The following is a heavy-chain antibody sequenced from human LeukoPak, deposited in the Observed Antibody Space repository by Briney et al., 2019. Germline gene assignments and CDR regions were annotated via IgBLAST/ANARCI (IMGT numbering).Heavy chain of an antibody. D-gene: IGHD6-6*01. CDR2: IYTSGST. Sequence: SETLSLTCTVSGGSISSYYWSWIRQPAGKGLEWIGRIYTSGSTNYNPSLKSRVTISVDKSKNQFSLKLSSVTAADTAVYYCARDLEYSSSTNAFDIWGQGTMVTVSP. J-gene: IGHJ3*02. CDR3: ARDLEYSSSTNAFDI. CDR1: GGSISSYY. V-gene: IGHV4-4*07.